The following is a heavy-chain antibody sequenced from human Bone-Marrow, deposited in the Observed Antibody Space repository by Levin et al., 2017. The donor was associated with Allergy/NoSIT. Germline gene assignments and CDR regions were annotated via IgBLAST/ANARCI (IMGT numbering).Heavy chain of an antibody. D-gene: IGHD2-21*02. CDR3: ARDRDGPFACEL. CDR1: GGSMNNGDYT. V-gene: IGHV4-31*01. J-gene: IGHJ3*01. CDR2: IYYSGSP. Sequence: SETLSLTCTVSGGSMNNGDYTWSWIRQLPGKGLEWIGYIYYSGSPYYSPSLKTPVSISVDTSRNLFSLKLNSVTAADTAVYYCARDRDGPFACELWGQGIQVVVSS.